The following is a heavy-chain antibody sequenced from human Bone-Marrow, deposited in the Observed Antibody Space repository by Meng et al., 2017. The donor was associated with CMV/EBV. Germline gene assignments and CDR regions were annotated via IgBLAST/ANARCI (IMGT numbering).Heavy chain of an antibody. CDR3: ARKRGSDFDY. J-gene: IGHJ4*02. V-gene: IGHV4-39*07. Sequence: GSLRLSCTVSGGSISSSSYYWGWIRQPPGKGLEWIGSIYYSGSTYYNPSLKSRVTISVDTSKNQFSLKLSAVTAADTAVYYCARKRGSDFDYWGQGTLVTVSS. CDR2: IYYSGST. CDR1: GGSISSSSYY. D-gene: IGHD3-10*01.